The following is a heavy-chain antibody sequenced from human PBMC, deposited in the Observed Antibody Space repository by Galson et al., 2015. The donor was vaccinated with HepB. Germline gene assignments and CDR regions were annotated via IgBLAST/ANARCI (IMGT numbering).Heavy chain of an antibody. CDR3: AVESPGIAAAGTNGFDY. CDR1: GGSISSYY. J-gene: IGHJ5*01. CDR2: IYTSGST. V-gene: IGHV4-4*07. D-gene: IGHD6-13*01. Sequence: ETLSLTCTVSGGSISSYYWSWIRQPAGKGLEWIGRIYTSGSTNYNPSLKSRVTMSVDTSKNQFSLKLSSVTAADTAVYYCAVESPGIAAAGTNGFDYWGQGTLVTVSS.